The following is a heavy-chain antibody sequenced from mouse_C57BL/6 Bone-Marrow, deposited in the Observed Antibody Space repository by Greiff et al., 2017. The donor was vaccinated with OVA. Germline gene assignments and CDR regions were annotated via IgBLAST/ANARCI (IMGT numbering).Heavy chain of an antibody. CDR3: ARDAWGGAWFAY. Sequence: EVNLVESGGGLVQSGRSLRLSCATSGFTFSDFYMEWVRQAPGKGLEWIAASRNKANDYTTEYSASVKGRFIVSRDTSQSILYLQMNALRAEDTAIYYGARDAWGGAWFAYWGQGTLVTVSA. CDR2: SRNKANDYTT. V-gene: IGHV7-1*01. CDR1: GFTFSDFY. J-gene: IGHJ3*01.